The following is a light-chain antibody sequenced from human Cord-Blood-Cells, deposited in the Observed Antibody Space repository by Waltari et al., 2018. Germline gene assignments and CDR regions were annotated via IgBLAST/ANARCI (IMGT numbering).Light chain of an antibody. CDR1: KLGDKY. Sequence: SYELTQPPSVSVSPGQTASITCSGDKLGDKYACWYQQKPGQSPVLVIYQGSKRPSGIPERFSGSNSGNTATLTIGGTQAMDEADYYCQAWDSSTAVFGGGTKLTVL. CDR3: QAWDSSTAV. V-gene: IGLV3-1*01. J-gene: IGLJ3*02. CDR2: QGS.